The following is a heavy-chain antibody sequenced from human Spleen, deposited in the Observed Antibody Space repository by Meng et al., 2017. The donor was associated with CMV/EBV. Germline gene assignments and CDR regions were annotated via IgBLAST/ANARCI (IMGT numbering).Heavy chain of an antibody. CDR2: ISSGGDTI. D-gene: IGHD3-3*01. CDR1: GFTFSDYY. CDR3: AKGPTDFWSGYYIVS. V-gene: IGHV3-11*04. J-gene: IGHJ5*02. Sequence: GGSLRLSCAASGFTFSDYYMSWIRQAPGKGLEWVSYISSGGDTIDYADSVKGRFTISRDNAKKSLYLQMNSLRAEDTAVYYCAKGPTDFWSGYYIVSWGQGTLVTVSS.